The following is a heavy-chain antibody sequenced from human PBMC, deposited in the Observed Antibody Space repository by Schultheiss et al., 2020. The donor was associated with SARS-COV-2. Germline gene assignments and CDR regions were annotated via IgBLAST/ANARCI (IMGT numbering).Heavy chain of an antibody. CDR1: GFTFSSYA. J-gene: IGHJ6*02. D-gene: IGHD2-2*01. Sequence: GESLKISCAASGFTFSSYAMHWVRQAPGKGLEWVAVISYDGSNKYYADSVKGRFTISRDNSKNTLYLQMNSLRAEDTAIYYCARGEPKDYAAADRNYYYYGMDVWGQGTTVTVSS. CDR3: ARGEPKDYAAADRNYYYYGMDV. CDR2: ISYDGSNK. V-gene: IGHV3-30*04.